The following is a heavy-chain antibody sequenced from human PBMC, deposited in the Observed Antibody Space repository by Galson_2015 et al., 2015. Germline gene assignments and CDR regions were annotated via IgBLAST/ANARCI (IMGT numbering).Heavy chain of an antibody. J-gene: IGHJ3*02. D-gene: IGHD2-2*01. CDR1: GYTFTSYA. CDR3: ARDLGYCSSTSCWGDAFDI. Sequence: SVKVSCKASGYTFTSYAMHWVRQAPGQRLEWMGWINAGNGNTKYSQKFQGRVTITRDTSASTAYMELSSLRSEDTAVYYCARDLGYCSSTSCWGDAFDIWGQGTMVTVSS. V-gene: IGHV1-3*01. CDR2: INAGNGNT.